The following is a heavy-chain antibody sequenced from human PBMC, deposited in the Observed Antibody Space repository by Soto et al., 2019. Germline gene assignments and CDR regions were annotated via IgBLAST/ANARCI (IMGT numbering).Heavy chain of an antibody. J-gene: IGHJ6*02. CDR3: ARGGVNYYYYYGMDV. V-gene: IGHV1-8*01. CDR1: GYTFTSYD. D-gene: IGHD3-10*01. CDR2: MNPNSGNT. Sequence: ASVKVSCQASGYTFTSYDINWVRQATGQGLEWMGWMNPNSGNTGYAQKFQGRVTMTRNTSISTAYMELSSLRSEDTAVYYCARGGVNYYYYYGMDVWGQGTTVTVSS.